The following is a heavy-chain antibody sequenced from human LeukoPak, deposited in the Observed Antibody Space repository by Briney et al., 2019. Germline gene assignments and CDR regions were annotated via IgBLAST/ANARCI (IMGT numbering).Heavy chain of an antibody. V-gene: IGHV3-23*01. Sequence: GGSLRLSCAASGFTFSSYWMSWVRQAPGKGLEWVSAISGSGGSTYYADSVKGRFTISRDNSKNTLYLQMNSLRAEDTAVYYCAKSITISYYYYYMDVWGKGTTVTVSS. D-gene: IGHD3-3*01. CDR2: ISGSGGST. CDR1: GFTFSSYW. J-gene: IGHJ6*03. CDR3: AKSITISYYYYYMDV.